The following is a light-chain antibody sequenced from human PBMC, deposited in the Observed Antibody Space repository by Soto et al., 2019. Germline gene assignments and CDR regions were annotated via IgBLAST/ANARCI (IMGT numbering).Light chain of an antibody. CDR2: WAS. J-gene: IGKJ1*01. Sequence: DIVMTQSPDSLSVSLVERSTGNCKSSQSVLYSSNNKNYLAWYQQKPGQPPKLLIYWASTRESGVPDRFSGSGSGTDFTLTISSLQAEDVAVYYCQQYYSTWTFGQGTKVDI. CDR1: QSVLYSSNNKNY. V-gene: IGKV4-1*01. CDR3: QQYYSTWT.